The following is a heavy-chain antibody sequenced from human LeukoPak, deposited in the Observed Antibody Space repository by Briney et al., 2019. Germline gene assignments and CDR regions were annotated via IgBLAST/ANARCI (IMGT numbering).Heavy chain of an antibody. CDR2: IYYSGST. D-gene: IGHD3-3*01. CDR1: GGSISSYY. J-gene: IGHJ5*02. V-gene: IGHV4-59*01. Sequence: SETLSLTCTVSGGSISSYYWSWIRQPPGKGLEWIGYIYYSGSTNYNPSLKSRVTISVDTSKNQFSLKLSSVTAADTAVYYCARERMRITIFGVVHNWFDPWGQGTLVTVSS. CDR3: ARERMRITIFGVVHNWFDP.